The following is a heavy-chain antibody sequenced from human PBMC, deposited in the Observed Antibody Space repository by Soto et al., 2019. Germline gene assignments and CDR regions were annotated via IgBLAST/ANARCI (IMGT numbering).Heavy chain of an antibody. J-gene: IGHJ5*02. CDR2: IDPSGGST. CDR3: ACSLLDDYGGNTDL. V-gene: IGHV1-46*01. D-gene: IGHD4-17*01. CDR1: GYTVTRHY. Sequence: GASVKVSCKASGYTVTRHYMHWVRQAPGQGLEWMGIIDPSGGSTTYAQKFQDRVTMTRDMSTRTVYMELSSLRSEDTAVYYCACSLLDDYGGNTDLWGQGPLVTVSS.